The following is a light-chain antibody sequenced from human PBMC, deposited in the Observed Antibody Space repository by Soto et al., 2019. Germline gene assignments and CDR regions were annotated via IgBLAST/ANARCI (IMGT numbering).Light chain of an antibody. Sequence: SYELTQPPSGSVSPGQTARITCSGDALPKQYAYWYQQKPGQAPVLVIYKDSERPSGIPERFSGSSSGTTVTLTISGVQAEDEADYYCQSADSSGTYEVFGRGTKLTVL. CDR1: ALPKQY. J-gene: IGLJ2*01. V-gene: IGLV3-25*03. CDR2: KDS. CDR3: QSADSSGTYEV.